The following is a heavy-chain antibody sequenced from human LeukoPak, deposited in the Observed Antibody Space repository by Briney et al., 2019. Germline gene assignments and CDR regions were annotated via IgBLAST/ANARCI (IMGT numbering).Heavy chain of an antibody. D-gene: IGHD5-18*01. CDR1: GFTFSSYG. CDR2: ISYDGNNK. V-gene: IGHV3-30*03. Sequence: PGRSLRPSCAASGFTFSSYGMHSVRQAPGKGLEWVAVISYDGNNKYYADSVKGRFTISRDNSKNTLYLQMNSLRAEDTAVYYCARVKLWLRYYYYGMDVWGKGTTVTVSS. CDR3: ARVKLWLRYYYYGMDV. J-gene: IGHJ6*04.